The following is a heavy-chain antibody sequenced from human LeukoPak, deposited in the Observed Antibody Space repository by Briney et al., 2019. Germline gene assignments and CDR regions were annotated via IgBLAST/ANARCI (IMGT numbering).Heavy chain of an antibody. CDR1: GFTFSSYS. CDR3: ARDRMIVVVIGYFDY. CDR2: ISSSSSYI. J-gene: IGHJ4*02. Sequence: GGSLRLSCAASGFTFSSYSMNWVRQAPGKGLEWVSSISSSSSYIYYADSVKGRFTISRDNAKNSLYLQMNSLRAEDTAVYYCARDRMIVVVIGYFDYWGQGTLVTVSS. D-gene: IGHD3-22*01. V-gene: IGHV3-21*01.